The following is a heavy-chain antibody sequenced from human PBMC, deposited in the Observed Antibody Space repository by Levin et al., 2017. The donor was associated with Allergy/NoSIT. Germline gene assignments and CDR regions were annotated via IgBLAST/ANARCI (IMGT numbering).Heavy chain of an antibody. V-gene: IGHV3-23*01. CDR3: AKQSQYFRGLNHHRTFDY. CDR2: IGEITSYT. CDR1: GFSFSSYA. Sequence: AGGSLRLSCEASGFSFSSYAMSWVRQAPGKGLEWVSTIGEITSYTYYADSVKGRFTISRDNSKDTLFLQMSSLRADDTAIYYCAKQSQYFRGLNHHRTFDYWGQGTLVTVSS. D-gene: IGHD3-9*01. J-gene: IGHJ4*02.